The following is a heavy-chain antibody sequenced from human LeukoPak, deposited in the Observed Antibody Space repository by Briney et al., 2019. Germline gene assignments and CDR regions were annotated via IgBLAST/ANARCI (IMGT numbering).Heavy chain of an antibody. CDR2: ISDDGIIT. D-gene: IGHD5/OR15-5a*01. V-gene: IGHV3-74*03. J-gene: IGHJ4*02. CDR3: VRRYYEYNVYDRHLDF. CDR1: GFTFSRDW. Sequence: GGSLRLSCAASGFTFSRDWMHWVRQAPGKGLVWVSRISDDGIITTYADSVQGRFTISRDNAKGTVFLQMNSLRVEDTAVYFCVRRYYEYNVYDRHLDFWGQGILVTVSS.